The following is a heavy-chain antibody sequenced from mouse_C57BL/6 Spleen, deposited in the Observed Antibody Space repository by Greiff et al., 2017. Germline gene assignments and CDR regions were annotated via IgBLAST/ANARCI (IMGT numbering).Heavy chain of an antibody. J-gene: IGHJ1*03. D-gene: IGHD2-1*01. CDR1: GYTFTSYW. Sequence: VQLQQPGAELVMPGASVQLSCKASGYTFTSYWMHWVKQRPGQGLEWIGEIDPSDSYTNYNQKFKGKSTLPVDKSSSTAYMQLSSLTSEDSAVYYCARSYGNYWYFDVWGTGTTVTVSS. CDR3: ARSYGNYWYFDV. CDR2: IDPSDSYT. V-gene: IGHV1-69*01.